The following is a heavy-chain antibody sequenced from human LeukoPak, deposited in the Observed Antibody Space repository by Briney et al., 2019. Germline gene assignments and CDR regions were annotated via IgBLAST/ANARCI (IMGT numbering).Heavy chain of an antibody. CDR3: ARGTGNFDY. CDR1: GGSFSGYY. J-gene: IGHJ4*02. CDR2: INHSGST. V-gene: IGHV4-34*01. Sequence: SETLSLTCAVYGGSFSGYYWSWIRQPPGKGLEWIGEINHSGSTNYNPSLKSRVTISVDTSKNQFSLKLSSVTAADTAVYYCARGTGNFDYWGQGTLVTVSS. D-gene: IGHD1-1*01.